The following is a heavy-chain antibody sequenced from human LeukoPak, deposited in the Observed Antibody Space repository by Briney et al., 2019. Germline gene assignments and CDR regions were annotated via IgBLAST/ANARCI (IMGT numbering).Heavy chain of an antibody. V-gene: IGHV1-2*02. CDR2: INPNSGGT. CDR1: GYTFTDYQ. Sequence: ASVKVSCKASGYTFTDYQMHWVRRAPGQGLEWMGWINPNSGGTNYAQKFQGRVTMTRDTSISTAYMELSSLRSEDTAVYYCARDKLGYCSSTSCYDGGDRLGYYYYGMDVWGQGTTVTVSS. D-gene: IGHD2-2*01. J-gene: IGHJ6*02. CDR3: ARDKLGYCSSTSCYDGGDRLGYYYYGMDV.